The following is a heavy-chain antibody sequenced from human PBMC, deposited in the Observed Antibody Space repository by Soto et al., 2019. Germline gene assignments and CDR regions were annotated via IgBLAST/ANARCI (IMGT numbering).Heavy chain of an antibody. V-gene: IGHV4-30-4*01. D-gene: IGHD3-10*01. Sequence: SETQSLTYIVSGGSISSADDYWSWIRQPPGKGLEWIGYIYYSGSTYYNPSLKSRVTISVDTSKNQFSLKLSSVTAADTAVYYCARHPIRGGNYYGSGSPIDYWGQGTLVTVSS. CDR2: IYYSGST. J-gene: IGHJ4*02. CDR3: ARHPIRGGNYYGSGSPIDY. CDR1: GGSISSADDY.